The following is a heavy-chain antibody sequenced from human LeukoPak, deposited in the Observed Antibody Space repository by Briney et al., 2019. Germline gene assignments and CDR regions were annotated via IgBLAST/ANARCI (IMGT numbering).Heavy chain of an antibody. V-gene: IGHV4-61*02. D-gene: IGHD2-21*02. Sequence: SETLSLTCTVSGGSISSGSYYWSWIRQPAGKGQEWIGRIYTSGSTNYHPSLKSRVTISVDTSKNQFSLKLSSVTAADTAVYYCARGSHRDCFDYWGQGTLVTVSS. CDR1: GGSISSGSYY. CDR3: ARGSHRDCFDY. CDR2: IYTSGST. J-gene: IGHJ4*02.